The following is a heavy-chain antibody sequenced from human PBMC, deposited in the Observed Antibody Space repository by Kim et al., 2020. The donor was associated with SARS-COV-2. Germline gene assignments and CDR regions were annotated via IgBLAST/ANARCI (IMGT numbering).Heavy chain of an antibody. CDR1: GGSISSYY. V-gene: IGHV4-59*01. J-gene: IGHJ5*02. Sequence: SETLSLTCTVSGGSISSYYWSWIRQPPGKGLEWIGYIYYSGSTNYNPSLKSRVTISVDTSKNQFSLKLSSVTAADTAVYYCARRRYYDKGVGWFDPWGQGTLVTVSS. CDR2: IYYSGST. CDR3: ARRRYYDKGVGWFDP. D-gene: IGHD3-9*01.